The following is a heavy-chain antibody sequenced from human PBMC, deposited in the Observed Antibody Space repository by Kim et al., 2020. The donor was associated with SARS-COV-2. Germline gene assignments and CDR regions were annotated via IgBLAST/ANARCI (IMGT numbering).Heavy chain of an antibody. CDR1: GFTFSSYG. D-gene: IGHD3-3*01. CDR3: AKDNDFWSGYYTWYFDY. Sequence: GGSLRLSCAASGFTFSSYGMHWVRQAPGKGLEWVAVISYDGSNKYYADSVKGRFTISRDNSKNTLYLQMNSLRAEDTAVYYCAKDNDFWSGYYTWYFDY. V-gene: IGHV3-30*18. J-gene: IGHJ4*01. CDR2: ISYDGSNK.